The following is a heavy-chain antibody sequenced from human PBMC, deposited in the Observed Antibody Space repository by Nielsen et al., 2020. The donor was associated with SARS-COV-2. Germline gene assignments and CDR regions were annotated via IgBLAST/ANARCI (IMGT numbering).Heavy chain of an antibody. CDR2: LNPNGFNT. CDR3: AKDRRYCGSASCSDYGMDV. CDR1: GYPFTNYY. Sequence: ASVKVSCKASGYPFTNYYMHWVRQAPGQGLEWIGILNPNGFNTNYAQRFQGRVTITRDTSANTFYMELSNVRSDDTAVYYCAKDRRYCGSASCSDYGMDVWGQGTTVTVSS. J-gene: IGHJ6*02. V-gene: IGHV1-46*01. D-gene: IGHD2-2*01.